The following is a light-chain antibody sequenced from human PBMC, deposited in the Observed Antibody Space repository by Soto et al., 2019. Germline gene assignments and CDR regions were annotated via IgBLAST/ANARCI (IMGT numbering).Light chain of an antibody. J-gene: IGLJ1*01. CDR2: EVS. CDR3: CSSAGTHTYV. V-gene: IGLV2-8*01. CDR1: SSDVGKYDY. Sequence: QSALTQPPSASGSPGQSVTISCTGTSSDVGKYDYVSWFQHHPGKAPKLIIYEVSKRPSGVPDRFSASKSGNTASLTISGLQAEDEADYYCCSSAGTHTYVFGTGTKVTVL.